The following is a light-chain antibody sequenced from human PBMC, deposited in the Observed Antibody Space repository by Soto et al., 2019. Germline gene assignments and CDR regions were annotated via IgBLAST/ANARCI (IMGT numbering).Light chain of an antibody. CDR1: QSIGRW. CDR3: QQYNPYSPERT. CDR2: DAS. V-gene: IGKV1-5*01. Sequence: DIQMTQSPSTLSAFVGDRVTITCRASQSIGRWLAWYQQKPGKAPKLLIYDASSLESGVPSRFSGSGSGTEFTLTISSLQPDDFATYYCQQYNPYSPERTFGQGTKVEVK. J-gene: IGKJ1*01.